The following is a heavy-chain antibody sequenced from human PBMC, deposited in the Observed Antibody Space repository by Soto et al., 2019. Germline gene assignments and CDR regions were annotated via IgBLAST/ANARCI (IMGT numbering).Heavy chain of an antibody. CDR1: GFTFSSYG. CDR3: ARDLVDTAMYAFDY. CDR2: IWYDGSNK. Sequence: GGSLRLSCAASGFTFSSYGMHWVRQAPGKGLEWVAVIWYDGSNKYYADSVKGRFTISRDNSKNTLYLQMNSLRAEDTAVYYCARDLVDTAMYAFDYWGQGTLVTVSS. V-gene: IGHV3-33*01. J-gene: IGHJ4*02. D-gene: IGHD5-18*01.